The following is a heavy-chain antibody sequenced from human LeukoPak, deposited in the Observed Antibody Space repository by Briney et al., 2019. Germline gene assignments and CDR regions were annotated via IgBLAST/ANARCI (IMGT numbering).Heavy chain of an antibody. CDR3: ARVSMAHYGMDV. CDR1: GYTFTSYA. D-gene: IGHD2/OR15-2a*01. V-gene: IGHV1-3*01. J-gene: IGHJ6*02. CDR2: INAGNGNT. Sequence: ASVKVSCKASGYTFTSYAMHWVRQAPGQRLEWMGWINAGNGNTKYSQKFQGRVTIVRDTSASTAYMELSSLRSEDTAVYYCARVSMAHYGMDVWGQGTTVTVSS.